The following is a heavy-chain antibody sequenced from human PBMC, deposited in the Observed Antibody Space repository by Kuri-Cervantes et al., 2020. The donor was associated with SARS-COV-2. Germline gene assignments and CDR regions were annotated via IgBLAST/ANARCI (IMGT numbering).Heavy chain of an antibody. Sequence: GESLKISCAASGFTFSYHWMSWVRQAPGKGLEWVANINQDGSEKYYVGSVKGRFTISRDNAKNSLYLQMNRLRAEDTALYFCGRDGWGSTSHNWFDPWGQGTLVTVSS. V-gene: IGHV3-7*04. CDR2: INQDGSEK. CDR1: GFTFSYHW. CDR3: GRDGWGSTSHNWFDP. J-gene: IGHJ5*02. D-gene: IGHD2-2*01.